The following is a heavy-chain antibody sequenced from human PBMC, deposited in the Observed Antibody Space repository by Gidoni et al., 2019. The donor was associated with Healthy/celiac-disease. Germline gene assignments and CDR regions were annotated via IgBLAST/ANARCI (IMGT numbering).Heavy chain of an antibody. D-gene: IGHD4-17*01. CDR1: GFTFSSTA. V-gene: IGHV3-23*01. CDR3: AKTGRGSRYGETLPFDY. CDR2: ISGSGGST. Sequence: EVQLLESGGGLVQPGGSLRLSCAASGFTFSSTAMSWVRQAPGKGLEWVSVISGSGGSTYYADSVKGRFTISRDNSKNTLYLQMNSLRAEDTAVYYCAKTGRGSRYGETLPFDYWGQGTLVTVSS. J-gene: IGHJ4*02.